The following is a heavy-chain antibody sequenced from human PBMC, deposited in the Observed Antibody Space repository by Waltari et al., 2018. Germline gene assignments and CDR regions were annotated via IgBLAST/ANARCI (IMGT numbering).Heavy chain of an antibody. CDR3: AREVPRNGYIGLIYYYMDV. D-gene: IGHD5-12*01. CDR2: IYYSGST. CDR1: GGSLSSSSYF. V-gene: IGHV4-39*01. J-gene: IGHJ6*03. Sequence: QLQLQESGPGLVKPSETLSLTCTVSGGSLSSSSYFWAWIRQPPGKGLEWIGSIYYSGSTYYNLSLKSRVTISVDRSTNQVSLKLTSVTAADMAVYFCAREVPRNGYIGLIYYYMDVWGKGTTVTVSS.